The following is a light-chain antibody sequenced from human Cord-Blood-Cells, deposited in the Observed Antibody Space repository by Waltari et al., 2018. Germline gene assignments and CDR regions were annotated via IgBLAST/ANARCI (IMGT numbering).Light chain of an antibody. CDR1: SSDVGGYNS. Sequence: QSALTQPASVSGSPGQSITISCTGTSSDVGGYNSVSWYQQHPGQAPKPMIYAVSNLPSGVSNRFAGSKAGNTASLTVSGLQAEDEADYYCSSYTSSSTWVFGGGTKLTVL. CDR3: SSYTSSSTWV. J-gene: IGLJ3*02. V-gene: IGLV2-14*01. CDR2: AVS.